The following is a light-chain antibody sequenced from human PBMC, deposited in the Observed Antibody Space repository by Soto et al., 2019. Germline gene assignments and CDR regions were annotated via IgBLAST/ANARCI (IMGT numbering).Light chain of an antibody. Sequence: EIVLTQSPDNLSLSPGEGASLSCRASQSVHTFLAWYQQKPGQAPRLLIYGASTRATGVPARFSGSGSGTDFTLTISSLELEDFAVYYCHQRSNWPPDTFGQGTRLEIK. CDR3: HQRSNWPPDT. V-gene: IGKV3-11*01. CDR1: QSVHTF. CDR2: GAS. J-gene: IGKJ5*01.